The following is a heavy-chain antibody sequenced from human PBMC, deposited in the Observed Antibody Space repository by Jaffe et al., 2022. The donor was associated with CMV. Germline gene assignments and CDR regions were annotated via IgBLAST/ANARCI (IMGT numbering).Heavy chain of an antibody. D-gene: IGHD3-10*01. CDR2: IFSNDEK. J-gene: IGHJ6*03. V-gene: IGHV2-26*01. Sequence: QVTLKESGPVLVKPTETLTLTCTVSGFSLSNARMGVSWIRQPPGKALEWLAHIFSNDEKSYSTSLKSRLTISKDTSKSQVVLTMTNMDPVDTATYYCARAYGSGSLGVYYYYYMDVWGKGTTVTVSS. CDR3: ARAYGSGSLGVYYYYYMDV. CDR1: GFSLSNARMG.